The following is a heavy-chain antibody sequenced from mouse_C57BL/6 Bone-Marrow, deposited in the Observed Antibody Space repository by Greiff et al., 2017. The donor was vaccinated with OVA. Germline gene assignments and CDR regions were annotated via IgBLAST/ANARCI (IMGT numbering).Heavy chain of an antibody. J-gene: IGHJ3*01. D-gene: IGHD2-3*01. CDR2: IDPENGDT. V-gene: IGHV14-4*01. Sequence: EVQLQQSGAELVRPGASVKLSCTASGFNITDDYMHWVKQRPEQGLEWIGWIDPENGDTEYASKFQGKATITADTSSNTAYLQLSSLTSEDTAVYYCTTWDDVYPAWFAYWGQGTLVTVSA. CDR3: TTWDDVYPAWFAY. CDR1: GFNITDDY.